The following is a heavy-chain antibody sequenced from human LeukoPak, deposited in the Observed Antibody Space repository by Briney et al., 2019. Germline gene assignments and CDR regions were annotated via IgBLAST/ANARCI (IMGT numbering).Heavy chain of an antibody. J-gene: IGHJ3*01. Sequence: GGSLRLSCAVSGFTFNNYWMTWVRQGPGKGLEWVANIKPGGNEKYYVDSVKGRFTISRDNVKNSLYLQMNSLRAEDTAIYYCATFRFLGTWGQGTMVTVSP. CDR2: IKPGGNEK. D-gene: IGHD3-3*01. V-gene: IGHV3-7*03. CDR3: ATFRFLGT. CDR1: GFTFNNYW.